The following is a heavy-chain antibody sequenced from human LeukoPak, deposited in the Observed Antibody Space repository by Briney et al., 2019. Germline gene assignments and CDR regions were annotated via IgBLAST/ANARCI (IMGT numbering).Heavy chain of an antibody. CDR2: IYYSGST. CDR3: ARGAPPDDAFDI. CDR1: GGSISSYY. J-gene: IGHJ3*02. V-gene: IGHV4-59*01. Sequence: PSETLSLTCTVSGGSISSYYWNWIRQPPGKGLEWIGYIYYSGSTNYNPSLKSRVTISVDTPKNQFSLKLSSVTAADTAVYSCARGAPPDDAFDIWGQGTMVTVSS.